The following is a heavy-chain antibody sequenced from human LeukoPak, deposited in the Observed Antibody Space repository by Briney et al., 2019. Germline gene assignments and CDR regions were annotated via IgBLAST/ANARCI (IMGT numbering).Heavy chain of an antibody. CDR1: GGSFSSSSYY. CDR3: ARVPTVTFFDY. CDR2: IYYSGST. Sequence: SETLSLTCTVSGGSFSSSSYYWGWIRQPPGKGLEWIGTIYYSGSTYYNPSLKSRVTISVDTSKNQFSLKLSSVTAADTAVYYCARVPTVTFFDYWGQGTLVTVSS. V-gene: IGHV4-39*07. D-gene: IGHD4-17*01. J-gene: IGHJ4*02.